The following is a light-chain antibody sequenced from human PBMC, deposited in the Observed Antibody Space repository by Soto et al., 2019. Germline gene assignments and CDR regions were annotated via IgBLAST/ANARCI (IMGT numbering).Light chain of an antibody. V-gene: IGKV1-33*01. CDR1: QDIKNY. CDR2: LAS. CDR3: QQFDDLPRT. Sequence: DIQMTQSPSSLSASVGDRVTITCQASQDIKNYLNWYQQKPGKAPKLLMYLASTLETGVPSRFSGGGSGTHFTFTISNLQPEDIATYYCQQFDDLPRTFGGGTKVYIK. J-gene: IGKJ4*01.